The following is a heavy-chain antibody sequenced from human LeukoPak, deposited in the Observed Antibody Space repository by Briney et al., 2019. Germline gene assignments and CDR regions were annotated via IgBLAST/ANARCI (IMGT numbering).Heavy chain of an antibody. Sequence: GGSLSLSCAASGFNFPSYTMNWVRQAPAKGLHWVSDISSSGSYIDYADSAKGRFTSSRDNAKNSLFLHMNSLRAEDTAVYYCARSLIADGSFDIWGQGTMVTVSS. V-gene: IGHV3-21*01. J-gene: IGHJ3*02. CDR2: ISSSGSYI. D-gene: IGHD2-21*01. CDR1: GFNFPSYT. CDR3: ARSLIADGSFDI.